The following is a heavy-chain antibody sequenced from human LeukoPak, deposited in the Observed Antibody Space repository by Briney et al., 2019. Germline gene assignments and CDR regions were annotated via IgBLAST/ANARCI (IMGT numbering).Heavy chain of an antibody. Sequence: GSLRLSCAASGFSFSSYEMSWVRQAPGKGLEWVSYISTSGSTTYYADSVKGRFTISRDNSKNTLYLQMNSLRAEDTAVYYCARDLSYGDNYYDYWGQGTLVTVSS. CDR1: GFSFSSYE. J-gene: IGHJ4*02. D-gene: IGHD2-21*02. CDR2: ISTSGSTT. V-gene: IGHV3-48*03. CDR3: ARDLSYGDNYYDY.